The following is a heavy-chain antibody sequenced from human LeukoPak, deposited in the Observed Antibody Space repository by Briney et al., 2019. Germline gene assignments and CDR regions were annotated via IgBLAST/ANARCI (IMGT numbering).Heavy chain of an antibody. CDR1: GVSISSGGYC. Sequence: SQTLSLTCTVSGVSISSGGYCWSWIRQHPGKGLEWIGYIYYRGNTYYNPSLKSRVTMSVDTFKNRFSLKLSSVTAADTAVYFCARGGNSAYYPFDFWGQGTLVTVSS. J-gene: IGHJ4*02. CDR2: IYYRGNT. CDR3: ARGGNSAYYPFDF. V-gene: IGHV4-31*03. D-gene: IGHD3-22*01.